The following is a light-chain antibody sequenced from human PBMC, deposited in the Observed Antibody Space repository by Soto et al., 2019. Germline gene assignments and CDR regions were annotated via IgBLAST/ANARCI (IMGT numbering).Light chain of an antibody. Sequence: DIQMTQSPSSLSASVGDRVTITCRASQGISNYLAWYQQKPGKVPKLLIYAASTLQSGVPSRFSGIGSGTDFTVTISSLLPEGVATYYCQKYNSAPLSFVGGTKVEIK. J-gene: IGKJ4*02. CDR1: QGISNY. V-gene: IGKV1-27*01. CDR2: AAS. CDR3: QKYNSAPLS.